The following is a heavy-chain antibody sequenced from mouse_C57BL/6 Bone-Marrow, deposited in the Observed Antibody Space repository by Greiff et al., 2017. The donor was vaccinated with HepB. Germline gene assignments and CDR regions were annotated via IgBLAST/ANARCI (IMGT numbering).Heavy chain of an antibody. V-gene: IGHV5-16*01. CDR2: INYDGSST. D-gene: IGHD1-2*01. CDR1: GFTFSDYY. CDR3: ARDQGTTADWYFDV. Sequence: EVKLMESEGGLVQPGRSMKLSCTASGFTFSDYYMAWVRQVPEKGLEWVANINYDGSSTYYLDSLKSRFIISRDNAKNILYLQMSSLKSEDTATYYCARDQGTTADWYFDVWGTGTTVTVSS. J-gene: IGHJ1*03.